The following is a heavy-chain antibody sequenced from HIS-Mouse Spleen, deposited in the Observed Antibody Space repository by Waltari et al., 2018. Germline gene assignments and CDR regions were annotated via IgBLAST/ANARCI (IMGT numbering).Heavy chain of an antibody. D-gene: IGHD6-13*01. CDR1: GGSISSHSYY. Sequence: QLQLQESGPGLVKPSETLSLTCTVSGGSISSHSYYCGWIRHPPGKGLKWIGSIYYSGSTYYNPSLKSRVTISVDTSKNQFSLKLSSVTAADTAVYYCAREIPYSSSWYDWYFDLRGRGTLVTVSS. J-gene: IGHJ2*01. CDR3: AREIPYSSSWYDWYFDL. CDR2: IYYSGST. V-gene: IGHV4-39*07.